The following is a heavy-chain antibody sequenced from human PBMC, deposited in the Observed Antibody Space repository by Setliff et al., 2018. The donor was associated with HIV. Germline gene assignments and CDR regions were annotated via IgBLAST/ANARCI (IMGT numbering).Heavy chain of an antibody. CDR3: ARDLKRPNSNFWGGYPIPFDS. CDR1: GYTFNNYA. J-gene: IGHJ4*02. D-gene: IGHD3-3*01. V-gene: IGHV7-4-1*02. Sequence: GASVKVSCKASGYTFNNYAMNWVRQAPGQGLELMGWINTNTGNPTYAQGFTGRFVFSLDTSVSTAYLQISSLKAVDTAVYFCARDLKRPNSNFWGGYPIPFDSWGQGTLVTVSS. CDR2: INTNTGNP.